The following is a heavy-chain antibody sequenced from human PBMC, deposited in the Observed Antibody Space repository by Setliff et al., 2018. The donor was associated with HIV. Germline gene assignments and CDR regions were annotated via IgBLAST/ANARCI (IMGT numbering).Heavy chain of an antibody. D-gene: IGHD6-6*01. CDR3: ARLPQDVRSSIDF. Sequence: QPGGSLSLSCAASGFTFTDYWMHWVRQVPGQGLVWVSRINVDGSSISYADSVKGRFTISRDNAKNTLFLQMNSLRAEDTAVYYCARLPQDVRSSIDFWGQGTLVTVSS. CDR2: INVDGSSI. V-gene: IGHV3-74*01. J-gene: IGHJ4*02. CDR1: GFTFTDYW.